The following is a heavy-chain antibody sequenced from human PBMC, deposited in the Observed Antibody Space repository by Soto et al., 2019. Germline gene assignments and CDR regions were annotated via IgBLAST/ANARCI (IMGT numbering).Heavy chain of an antibody. D-gene: IGHD6-6*01. CDR2: ITSSGSTI. CDR1: GFTFSSYE. CDR3: ATEYSSSRYYGMDV. Sequence: QPGGSLRLSCAASGFTFSSYEMNWVRQAPGKGLEWVSYITSSGSTIYYADSVKGRFTISRDNAKNSLYLQMNSLRAEDTAVYYCATEYSSSRYYGMDVWGQGTTVTVSS. J-gene: IGHJ6*02. V-gene: IGHV3-48*03.